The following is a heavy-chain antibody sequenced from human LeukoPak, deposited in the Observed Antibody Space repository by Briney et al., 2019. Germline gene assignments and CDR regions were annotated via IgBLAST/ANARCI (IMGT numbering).Heavy chain of an antibody. V-gene: IGHV3-23*01. D-gene: IGHD6-13*01. Sequence: GGSLRLSCAASGFTFSSYAMSWVRQAPGKGLEWVSAISGSGGNTYYADSVKGRFTISRDNSKNTLYLKMNSLRAEDTAVYYCAKGPPPSWYKLGEADYWGQGTLVTVSS. J-gene: IGHJ4*02. CDR1: GFTFSSYA. CDR3: AKGPPPSWYKLGEADY. CDR2: ISGSGGNT.